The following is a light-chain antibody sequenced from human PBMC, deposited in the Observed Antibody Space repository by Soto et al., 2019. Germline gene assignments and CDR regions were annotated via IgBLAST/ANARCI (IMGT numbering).Light chain of an antibody. V-gene: IGLV1-40*01. J-gene: IGLJ1*01. CDR1: SSNIGAGYD. CDR3: QSYDSSLSGL. CDR2: GNS. Sequence: QAVVTQPPSVSGAPGQRVTISCTGSSSNIGAGYDVHWYQQLPGTAPKLLIYGNSNRPSRVPDRFSGSKSGTSASLAITGLQAEDEADYYCQSYDSSLSGLFGTGTKLTVL.